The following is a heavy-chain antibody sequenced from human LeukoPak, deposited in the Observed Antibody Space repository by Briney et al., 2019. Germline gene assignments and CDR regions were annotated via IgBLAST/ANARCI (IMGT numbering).Heavy chain of an antibody. J-gene: IGHJ4*02. CDR3: ARSRYYDSSAYYFDY. CDR2: IYPADSDT. D-gene: IGHD3-22*01. Sequence: GESLKISCQGSGYTFTSYWIGWVRQMPGKGLEWMGIIYPADSDTRYSPSFQGQVTISADKSISTAYLQWSSLKASDTAMYYCARSRYYDSSAYYFDYWGQGTLVTVSS. CDR1: GYTFTSYW. V-gene: IGHV5-51*01.